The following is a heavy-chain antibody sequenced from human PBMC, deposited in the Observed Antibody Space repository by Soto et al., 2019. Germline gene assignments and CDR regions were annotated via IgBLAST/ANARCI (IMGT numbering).Heavy chain of an antibody. CDR1: GFTFSSYG. CDR3: AREECSSTSCYSGMDV. Sequence: GGSLRLSCTASGFTFSSYGMHWVRQAPGKGLEWVAVIGYDGSNKYYGDAVKGRFTISRDNSKNTLYLQMNSLRVEDTAVYYCAREECSSTSCYSGMDVWGQGTTVTVSS. D-gene: IGHD2-2*02. V-gene: IGHV3-30*02. CDR2: IGYDGSNK. J-gene: IGHJ6*02.